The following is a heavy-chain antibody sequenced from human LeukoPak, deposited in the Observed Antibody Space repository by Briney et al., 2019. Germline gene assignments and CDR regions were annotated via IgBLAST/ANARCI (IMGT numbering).Heavy chain of an antibody. Sequence: GGSLRLSCAASGFTFSSYAMSWVRQAPGNGLEWVSAISGSGGSTYYADSVKGRFTISRDNSKNTLYLQMNSLRAEDTAVYYCARGYCSSTSCYPDYWGQGTLVTV. CDR2: ISGSGGST. J-gene: IGHJ4*02. D-gene: IGHD2-2*01. CDR3: ARGYCSSTSCYPDY. V-gene: IGHV3-23*01. CDR1: GFTFSSYA.